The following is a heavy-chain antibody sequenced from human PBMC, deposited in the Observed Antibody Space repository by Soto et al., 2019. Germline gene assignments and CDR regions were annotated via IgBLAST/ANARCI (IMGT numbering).Heavy chain of an antibody. J-gene: IGHJ4*02. Sequence: TLSLTCTVSGGSISSGGYYWSWIRQHPGKGLEWIGYIYYSGSTYYNPSLKSRVTISVDKSKNQFSLKLSSVTAADTAVYYCARVAVAGTRVDYWGQGTLVTVSS. CDR2: IYYSGST. CDR3: ARVAVAGTRVDY. D-gene: IGHD6-19*01. V-gene: IGHV4-31*03. CDR1: GGSISSGGYY.